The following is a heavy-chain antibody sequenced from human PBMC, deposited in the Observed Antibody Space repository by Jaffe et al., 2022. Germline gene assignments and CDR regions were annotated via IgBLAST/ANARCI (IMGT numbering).Heavy chain of an antibody. CDR3: ARTPFTVTKNWFDP. J-gene: IGHJ5*02. CDR1: GGSFSGYY. V-gene: IGHV4-34*01. D-gene: IGHD4-17*01. CDR2: INHSGST. Sequence: QVQLQQWGAGLLKPSETLSLTCAVYGGSFSGYYWSWIRQPPGKGLEWIGEINHSGSTNYNPSLKSRVTISVDTSKNQFSLKLSSVTAADTAVYYCARTPFTVTKNWFDPWGQGTLVTVSS.